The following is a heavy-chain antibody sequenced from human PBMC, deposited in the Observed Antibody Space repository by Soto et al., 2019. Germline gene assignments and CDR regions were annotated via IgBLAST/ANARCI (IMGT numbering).Heavy chain of an antibody. CDR3: AREVAAAGTNHFDS. J-gene: IGHJ4*02. Sequence: ASVKVSCKASGYTFTSYGISWVRQAPGQGLEWMGWISAYNGNTNYAQKLQGRVTMTTDTSTSTAYMELRSLRSDDTAVYYCAREVAAAGTNHFDSWGQGTLVTVSS. V-gene: IGHV1-18*01. D-gene: IGHD6-13*01. CDR2: ISAYNGNT. CDR1: GYTFTSYG.